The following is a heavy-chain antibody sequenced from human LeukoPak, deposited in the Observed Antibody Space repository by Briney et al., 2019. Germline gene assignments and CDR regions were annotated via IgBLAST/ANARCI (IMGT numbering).Heavy chain of an antibody. CDR3: ARARGLAAAGTLNY. V-gene: IGHV4-4*02. CDR2: IYHSGST. Sequence: SETLSLTCAVSGGSISSSNWWSWVRQPPGKGLEWIGEIYHSGSTNYNPSLKSRVTISVDKSKNQFSLKLSSVTAADTAVYYCARARGLAAAGTLNYWGQGTLVTVSS. J-gene: IGHJ4*02. CDR1: GGSISSSNW. D-gene: IGHD6-13*01.